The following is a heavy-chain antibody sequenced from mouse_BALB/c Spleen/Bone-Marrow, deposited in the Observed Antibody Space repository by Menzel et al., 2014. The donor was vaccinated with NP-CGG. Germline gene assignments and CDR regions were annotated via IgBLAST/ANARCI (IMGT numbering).Heavy chain of an antibody. V-gene: IGHV5-17*02. D-gene: IGHD2-14*01. CDR2: ISSGSSTI. CDR1: GFTFSSFG. Sequence: EVQGVESGGGLAQPGGSRKLSCAASGFTFSSFGMHWVRQAPEKGLEWVAYISSGSSTIYYADTVKGRFTISRDNPKNTLFLQMTSLRSEDTAMYYCARCRYGYAMDYWGQGTSVTVSS. J-gene: IGHJ4*01. CDR3: ARCRYGYAMDY.